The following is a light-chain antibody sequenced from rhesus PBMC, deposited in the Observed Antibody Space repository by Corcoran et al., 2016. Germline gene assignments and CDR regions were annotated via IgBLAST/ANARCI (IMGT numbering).Light chain of an antibody. CDR1: QSISSW. CDR2: KAS. V-gene: IGKV1-22*01. Sequence: DIQMTQSPSSLSASVGDTVTITCRASQSISSWLAWYQQKPGKAPKLLLYKASSLQSGVPSRFSGSGSGTDFTLNISSRQSEDFATYYCKQYSSSPFTFGPGTKLDIK. J-gene: IGKJ3*01. CDR3: KQYSSSPFT.